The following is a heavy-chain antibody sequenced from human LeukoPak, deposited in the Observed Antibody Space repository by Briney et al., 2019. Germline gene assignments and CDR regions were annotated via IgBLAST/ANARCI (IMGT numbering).Heavy chain of an antibody. D-gene: IGHD5-12*01. CDR3: ARDRTYSGNDATYFDG. CDR1: GFIFSSYS. J-gene: IGHJ4*02. V-gene: IGHV3-30-3*01. CDR2: VSSDGGNK. Sequence: GGSLRLSCAASGFIFSSYSIHWVRQAPGKGLEWVAVVSSDGGNKFYADSVKGRFSISRDNSKNTLYLQMTSLRTEDTAVYYCARDRTYSGNDATYFDGWGQGTLVTVSS.